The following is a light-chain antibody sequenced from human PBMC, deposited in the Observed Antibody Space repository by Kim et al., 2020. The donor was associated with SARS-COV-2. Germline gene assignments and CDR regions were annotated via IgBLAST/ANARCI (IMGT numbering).Light chain of an antibody. CDR1: QSVLYSSNNKNY. Sequence: DIVMTQSPDSLAVSLGERATINCKSSQSVLYSSNNKNYLAWYQQKPGQPPKLLIYWASTRESGVPDRFSGSGSGTDFTLTISSLQAEDVAVYYCQQHYHVPPYTFGQGPKLEI. V-gene: IGKV4-1*01. J-gene: IGKJ2*01. CDR3: QQHYHVPPYT. CDR2: WAS.